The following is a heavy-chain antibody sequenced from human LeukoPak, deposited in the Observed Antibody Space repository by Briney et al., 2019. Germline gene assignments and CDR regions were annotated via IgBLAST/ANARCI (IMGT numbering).Heavy chain of an antibody. CDR1: GFTFSSYE. D-gene: IGHD3-22*01. V-gene: IGHV3-48*03. CDR2: ISSSGSTI. CDR3: ARYYDSGGYYFFDY. J-gene: IGHJ4*02. Sequence: GGSLRLSCAASGFTFSSYEMNWVRQAPGKGLEWVSYISSSGSTIYYADSVKGRLTISRDNAKKSLYLQMNSLRAEDTAVYYCARYYDSGGYYFFDYWGQGTLVTVSS.